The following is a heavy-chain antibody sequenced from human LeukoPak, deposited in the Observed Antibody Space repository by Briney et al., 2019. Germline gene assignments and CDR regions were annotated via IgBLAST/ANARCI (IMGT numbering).Heavy chain of an antibody. J-gene: IGHJ4*02. V-gene: IGHV3-30*02. Sequence: PGGSLRLSCAASGFTFSSYGMHWVRQAPGKGLEWVTFIRYDESNKYYADSVKGRFTISRDNSKNTLYLQMNSLRAEDTAVYYCARDSSTYYYGSGSYGGSVDYWGQGTLVTVSS. CDR2: IRYDESNK. D-gene: IGHD3-10*01. CDR3: ARDSSTYYYGSGSYGGSVDY. CDR1: GFTFSSYG.